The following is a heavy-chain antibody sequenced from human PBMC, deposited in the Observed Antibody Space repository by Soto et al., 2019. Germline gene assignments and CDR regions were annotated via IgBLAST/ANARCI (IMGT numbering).Heavy chain of an antibody. CDR2: IYTGGAT. Sequence: VGSLRLSCVASGFTVSTNYMSWVRQAPGKGLEWVSVIYTGGATYYADPVRGRFTISRDNSKNTLYLQMNNLRAEDTAMYYCARDFQTQNWFDPWGQGTLVTVSS. CDR1: GFTVSTNY. J-gene: IGHJ5*02. CDR3: ARDFQTQNWFDP. V-gene: IGHV3-66*01.